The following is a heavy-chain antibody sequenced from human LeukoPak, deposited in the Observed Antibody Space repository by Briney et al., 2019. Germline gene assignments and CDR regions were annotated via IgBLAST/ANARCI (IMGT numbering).Heavy chain of an antibody. CDR2: ISGNGGST. Sequence: GGSLRLSCAASGFTVSSNYMSWVRQAPGKGLEWVSGISGNGGSTNYADSVKGRFTISRDNSKNTVYLQMNSLRVEDTAVYYCAKGEFDSGWKFDYWGQGTRVTVSS. CDR3: AKGEFDSGWKFDY. J-gene: IGHJ4*02. CDR1: GFTVSSNY. D-gene: IGHD5-12*01. V-gene: IGHV3-23*01.